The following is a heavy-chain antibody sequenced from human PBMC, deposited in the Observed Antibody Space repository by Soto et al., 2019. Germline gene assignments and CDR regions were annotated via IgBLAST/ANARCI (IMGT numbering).Heavy chain of an antibody. D-gene: IGHD3-16*01. J-gene: IGHJ4*02. CDR1: GFIFSDYS. CDR3: ARDDNWAFDY. CDR2: VSRGSGAI. Sequence: EVLLVESGGGLVQPGGSLRLSCAASGFIFSDYSFNWVRQAPGKGLEWISYVSRGSGAISYADSVKGRFAISRDDAKNSLYLEMNSLRDEDTAVYYCARDDNWAFDYWGQATLVTVSS. V-gene: IGHV3-48*02.